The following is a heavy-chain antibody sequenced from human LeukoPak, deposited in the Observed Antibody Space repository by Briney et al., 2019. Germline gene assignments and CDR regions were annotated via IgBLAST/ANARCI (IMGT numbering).Heavy chain of an antibody. Sequence: ASVKVSCKASGYTFTSYYMHWVRQTPGQGLEWMGIINPSGGSTSYAQKFQGRVTMTRDTSTSTVYMELSSLRSEDTAVYYRASRLGGYGLYGMDVWGQGTTVTVSS. V-gene: IGHV1-46*01. CDR3: ASRLGGYGLYGMDV. J-gene: IGHJ6*02. D-gene: IGHD5-12*01. CDR1: GYTFTSYY. CDR2: INPSGGST.